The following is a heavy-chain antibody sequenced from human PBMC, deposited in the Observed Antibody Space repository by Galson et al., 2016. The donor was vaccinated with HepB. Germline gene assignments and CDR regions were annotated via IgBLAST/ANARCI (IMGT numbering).Heavy chain of an antibody. CDR2: IYWDDDK. CDR3: AHSLERSITKIVVVKGGIAFDT. CDR1: GFSLSTSGVG. V-gene: IGHV2-5*02. D-gene: IGHD3-22*01. J-gene: IGHJ3*02. Sequence: PALVKPTQTLTLTCTFSGFSLSTSGVGVGWIRQPPGKALEWLALIYWDDDKRYSPSLKSRLTIIKDTSKNQVVLTMTNMDPVDTATYYCAHSLERSITKIVVVKGGIAFDTWGQGTMVTVSS.